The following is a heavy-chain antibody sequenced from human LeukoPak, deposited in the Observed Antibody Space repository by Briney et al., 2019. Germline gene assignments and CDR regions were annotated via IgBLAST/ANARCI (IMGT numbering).Heavy chain of an antibody. J-gene: IGHJ4*02. D-gene: IGHD2-2*01. Sequence: PSETLSLTCTVSGGSISSYYWSWIRQPPGKGLEWIGYIYYSGSTNYNPSLKSRVTISVDTSKNQFSLKVSSVTAADTAVYSCARHFRYCSSTSCHLDYWGQGTLVTVSS. CDR2: IYYSGST. CDR1: GGSISSYY. V-gene: IGHV4-59*08. CDR3: ARHFRYCSSTSCHLDY.